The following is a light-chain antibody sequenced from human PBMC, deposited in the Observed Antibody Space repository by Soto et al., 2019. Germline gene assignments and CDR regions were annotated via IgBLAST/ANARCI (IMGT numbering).Light chain of an antibody. CDR1: SSDVGVYNY. CDR3: RSYTRSSTYV. Sequence: QSALTQPASVSGSPGQSITISCTGTSSDVGVYNYVSWYQQHPGKAPKLMIYDVSNRPSGVSNRFSGSKSGNTASLTISGLQAEDEADYYCRSYTRSSTYVFGTGTKLTVL. J-gene: IGLJ1*01. V-gene: IGLV2-14*03. CDR2: DVS.